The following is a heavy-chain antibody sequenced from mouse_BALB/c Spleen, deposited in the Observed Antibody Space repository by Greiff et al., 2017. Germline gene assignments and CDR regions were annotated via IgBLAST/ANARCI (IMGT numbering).Heavy chain of an antibody. CDR3: ASFTYYYAMDY. Sequence: EVQLVESGPGLVKPSQSLSLTCTVTGYSITSDYAWNWIRQFPGNKLEWMGYISYSGSTSYNPSLKSRISITRDTSKNQFFLQLNSVTTEDTATYYCASFTYYYAMDYWGQGTSVTVSS. V-gene: IGHV3-2*02. J-gene: IGHJ4*01. CDR1: GYSITSDYA. CDR2: ISYSGST.